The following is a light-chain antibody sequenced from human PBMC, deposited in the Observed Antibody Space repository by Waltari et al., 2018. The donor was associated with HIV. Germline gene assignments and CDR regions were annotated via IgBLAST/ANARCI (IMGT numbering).Light chain of an antibody. CDR1: SSNIGGNT. J-gene: IGLJ1*01. CDR2: SNN. Sequence: QSMVTPPPSASGTPGQRVTISCSGSSSNIGGNTVNWYQQLPGTAPKLFIYSNNQRPSGVPDRFSGSKSGTSASLAISGLQSEDEADYYCAAWDDSLNGYVFGTGTKVTVL. CDR3: AAWDDSLNGYV. V-gene: IGLV1-44*01.